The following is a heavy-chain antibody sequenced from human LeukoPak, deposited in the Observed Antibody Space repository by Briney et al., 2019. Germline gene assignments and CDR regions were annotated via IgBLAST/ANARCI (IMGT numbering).Heavy chain of an antibody. CDR1: GFTFSSYS. D-gene: IGHD6-13*01. V-gene: IGHV3-21*01. CDR2: ISSSSSYI. J-gene: IGHJ4*02. Sequence: GGSLRLSCAASGFTFSSYSMNWVRQAPGKGLEWVSSISSSSSYIYYADSVKGRFTISRDNAKNSLYLQMNSLRAEDTAVYYCASSPAAAGGSDFDYWGQGTLVTVSS. CDR3: ASSPAAAGGSDFDY.